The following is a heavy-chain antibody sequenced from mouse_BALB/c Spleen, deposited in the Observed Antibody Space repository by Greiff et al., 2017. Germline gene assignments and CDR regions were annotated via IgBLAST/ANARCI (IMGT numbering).Heavy chain of an antibody. J-gene: IGHJ2*01. CDR2: ISSGGST. Sequence: EVQLQESGGGLVKPGGSLKLSCAASGFTFSSYAMSWVRQTPEKRLEWVASISSGGSTYYPDSVKGRFTISRDNARNILYLQMSSLRSEDTAMYYCARGLYYYGSSSHYFDYWGQGTTLTVSS. CDR3: ARGLYYYGSSSHYFDY. CDR1: GFTFSSYA. D-gene: IGHD1-1*01. V-gene: IGHV5-6-5*01.